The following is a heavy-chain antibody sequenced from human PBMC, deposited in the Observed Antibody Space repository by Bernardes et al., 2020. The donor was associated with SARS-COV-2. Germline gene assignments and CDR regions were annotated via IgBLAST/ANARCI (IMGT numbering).Heavy chain of an antibody. J-gene: IGHJ6*03. D-gene: IGHD2-2*01. CDR1: GFTFSSYS. CDR2: ISSSSSYI. V-gene: IGHV3-21*01. Sequence: GGSLRLSCAASGFTFSSYSMNWVRQAPGKGLEWVSSISSSSSYIYYADSVKGRFTISRDNAKNSLYLQMNSLRAEDTAVYYCAREGYQLLDRFHYMDVWGKGTTVTVSS. CDR3: AREGYQLLDRFHYMDV.